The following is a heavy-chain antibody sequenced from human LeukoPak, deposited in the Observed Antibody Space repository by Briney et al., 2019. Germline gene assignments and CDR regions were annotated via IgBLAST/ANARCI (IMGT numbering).Heavy chain of an antibody. Sequence: SETLSLTCTVSGGSISSYYWSWIRQPAAKGLEWIGRIYTSGSTNYNPSLKSRVTMSVDTSKNQFSLKLSSVTAADTAVYYCAREDYGSDTSCFDYWGQGTLVTVSS. CDR3: AREDYGSDTSCFDY. CDR2: IYTSGST. V-gene: IGHV4-4*07. D-gene: IGHD4-17*01. J-gene: IGHJ4*02. CDR1: GGSISSYY.